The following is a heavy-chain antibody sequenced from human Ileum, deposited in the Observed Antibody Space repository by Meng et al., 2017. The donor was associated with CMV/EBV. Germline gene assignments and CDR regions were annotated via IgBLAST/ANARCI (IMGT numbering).Heavy chain of an antibody. CDR3: TRGLGVVGATPRAYYGMDV. CDR1: GFGFSSYP. D-gene: IGHD1-26*01. CDR2: LSADGTMS. V-gene: IGHV3-30*14. Sequence: GESLKISCAASGFGFSSYPMHWMRQPPGKGPEWVAVLSADGTMSYYSNSVKGRFTISRDNSKSTMYLQVNSMKKEDTAIYYCTRGLGVVGATPRAYYGMDVWGQGNSVNGAS. J-gene: IGHJ6*02.